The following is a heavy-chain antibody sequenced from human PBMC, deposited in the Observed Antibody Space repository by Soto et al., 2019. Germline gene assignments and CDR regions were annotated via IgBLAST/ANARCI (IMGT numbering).Heavy chain of an antibody. Sequence: QVQLQESGPGLVKPSQALSLTCTISGGSISSGDYYWRWVRQHPGKGLEWIGYIYYSGSTYYNPSLKSRVTISVDTSMNQFSLRLSSVTAADTGVYYCAREVSPNSRGWYRVLVHWFDAWGQGTLVTVSS. D-gene: IGHD6-19*01. V-gene: IGHV4-31*03. CDR1: GGSISSGDYY. CDR2: IYYSGST. CDR3: AREVSPNSRGWYRVLVHWFDA. J-gene: IGHJ5*02.